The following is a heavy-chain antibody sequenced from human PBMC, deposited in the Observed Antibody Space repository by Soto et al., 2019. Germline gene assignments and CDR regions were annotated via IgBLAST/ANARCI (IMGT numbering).Heavy chain of an antibody. V-gene: IGHV1-69*13. J-gene: IGHJ1*01. D-gene: IGHD5-12*01. CDR1: QSTFSSFG. CDR2: IIPVFGRP. Sequence: SVRVSCKASQSTFSSFGISWVRQAPGQGLEWMRGIIPVFGRPNYAQRFRGRLTITADESTNTGYRELIDLRSEDTSDYYCASQRSGYHFWGQGTWLNVSS. CDR3: ASQRSGYHF.